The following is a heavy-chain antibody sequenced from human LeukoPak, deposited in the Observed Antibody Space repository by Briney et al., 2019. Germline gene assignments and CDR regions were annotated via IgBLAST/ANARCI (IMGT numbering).Heavy chain of an antibody. D-gene: IGHD6-13*01. CDR3: ARHAGGIAAAGTRPFDY. Sequence: SETLSLTCTVSGASFSSSTYYWGWIRRPPGKGLEWIGSIYYSGSTYYNPSLKSRVTMSVDTSKNQFSLKLSSVTAADTAVYYCARHAGGIAAAGTRPFDYWGQGTLVTVSS. J-gene: IGHJ4*02. CDR2: IYYSGST. CDR1: GASFSSSTYY. V-gene: IGHV4-39*01.